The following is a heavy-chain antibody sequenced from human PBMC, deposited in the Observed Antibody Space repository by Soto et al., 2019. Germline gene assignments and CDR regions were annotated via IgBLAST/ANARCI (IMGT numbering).Heavy chain of an antibody. J-gene: IGHJ4*02. CDR1: CGSLSGHY. D-gene: IGHD3-3*01. V-gene: IGHV4-34*02. Sequence: QVQLQQWSAGLLKPSETLSITCGVSCGSLSGHYWRWIRQTPTKGLEWIGEINHSGSTNYNPSFKSRIATSVDSSKNQLSLSLISATAADSGVYYCARAIIRVGRYFDIWGQGTPVTVSS. CDR2: INHSGST. CDR3: ARAIIRVGRYFDI.